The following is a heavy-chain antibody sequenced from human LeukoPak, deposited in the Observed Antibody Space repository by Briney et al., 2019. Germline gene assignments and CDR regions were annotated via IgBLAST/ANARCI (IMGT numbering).Heavy chain of an antibody. CDR2: INPSGAST. Sequence: ASVKVSCKASGYTFTSYYIHWVRQAPGQGLEWMGVINPSGASTIYAQKFQGRVTMTRDMSTSTVYMELSSLRSEDTAVYYCARDRPEGVVAAYYFDYWGQGTLVTVSS. V-gene: IGHV1-46*01. D-gene: IGHD2-15*01. CDR1: GYTFTSYY. J-gene: IGHJ4*02. CDR3: ARDRPEGVVAAYYFDY.